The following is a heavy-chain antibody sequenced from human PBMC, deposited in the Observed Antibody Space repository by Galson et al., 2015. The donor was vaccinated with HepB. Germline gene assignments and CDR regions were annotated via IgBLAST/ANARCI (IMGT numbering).Heavy chain of an antibody. Sequence: SLRLSCAASGFTLSSYGMHWVRQAPGKGLQWVALISNDGRNTYYVDSVQGRLTISRDSSKNTLYVQMNSLRPEDTAVYYCARDRGYSSGSELDYWGQGTLVTVSS. V-gene: IGHV3-30*03. CDR3: ARDRGYSSGSELDY. D-gene: IGHD5-18*01. CDR1: GFTLSSYG. J-gene: IGHJ4*02. CDR2: ISNDGRNT.